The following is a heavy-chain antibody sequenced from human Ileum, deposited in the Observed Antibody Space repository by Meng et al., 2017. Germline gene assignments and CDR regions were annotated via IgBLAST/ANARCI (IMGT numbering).Heavy chain of an antibody. CDR3: AKAAAYNLDI. CDR2: IFQSGST. Sequence: GSGPGLVMPSGTLSLTCAVSGVSISSAIWWGWVRQPPGKGLEWIGEIFQSGSTNYNPSLKSRVSISVDKSKNHLSLSLSSVTAADTAVYYCAKAAAYNLDIWGQGALVTVSS. CDR1: GVSISSAIW. J-gene: IGHJ4*02. D-gene: IGHD1-14*01. V-gene: IGHV4-4*02.